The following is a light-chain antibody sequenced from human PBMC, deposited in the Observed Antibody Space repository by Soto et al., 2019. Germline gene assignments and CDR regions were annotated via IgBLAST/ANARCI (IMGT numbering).Light chain of an antibody. CDR3: QQYGNSPQT. CDR2: GAS. CDR1: QSVSSSY. Sequence: EIVLTQSPGTLSLSPGERATLSCRASQSVSSSYLAWYQQRPGQAPRLLIYGASTRATGIPDRFSGSGSGTDFTLTISRLEPEDSAVYSCQQYGNSPQTFGQGTKVEIK. J-gene: IGKJ1*01. V-gene: IGKV3-20*01.